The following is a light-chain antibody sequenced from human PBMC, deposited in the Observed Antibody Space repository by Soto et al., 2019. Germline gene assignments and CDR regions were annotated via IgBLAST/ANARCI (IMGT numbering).Light chain of an antibody. Sequence: DIQMTQSPSSLSASVGDRVTITCRASQGISNYVAWYQQKPGTAPKVLISAASTLQSGIPSRFSGSGFGTDFTLNISSLQPEDVATYYCQKYSSAPFTFSPGTKVELK. CDR2: AAS. J-gene: IGKJ3*01. CDR1: QGISNY. CDR3: QKYSSAPFT. V-gene: IGKV1-27*01.